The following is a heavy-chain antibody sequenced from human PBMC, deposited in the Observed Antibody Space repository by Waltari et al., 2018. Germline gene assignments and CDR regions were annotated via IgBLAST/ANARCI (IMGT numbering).Heavy chain of an antibody. J-gene: IGHJ3*01. V-gene: IGHV1-8*01. CDR2: MNPRSGNT. Sequence: QVQLVQSGAEVKKPGASLIVSCKASGYTFRYYNINWLRQAPGQGLEWLGWMNPRSGNTGYAQKFQGRVTMTRNTSINTAYMELRDLTSEDTAIYYCARPTSGNDYGFGFDVWGQGTAVTVAS. D-gene: IGHD4-17*01. CDR3: ARPTSGNDYGFGFDV. CDR1: GYTFRYYN.